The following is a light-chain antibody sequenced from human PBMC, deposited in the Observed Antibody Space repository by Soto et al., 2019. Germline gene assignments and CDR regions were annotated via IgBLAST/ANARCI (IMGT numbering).Light chain of an antibody. Sequence: EIVLTQSPDTLSLSPGERATLSCRASQSVSSDYLVWYQQKPGLPPRLLIYGASRRATGIPDRFSGSGSGTDFILTISRLEPEDFAVYYCQQRSNWPVTFGPGTKVDIK. CDR1: QSVSSDY. V-gene: IGKV3D-20*02. CDR2: GAS. CDR3: QQRSNWPVT. J-gene: IGKJ3*01.